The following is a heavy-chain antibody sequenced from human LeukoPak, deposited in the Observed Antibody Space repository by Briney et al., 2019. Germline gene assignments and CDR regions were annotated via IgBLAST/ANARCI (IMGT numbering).Heavy chain of an antibody. CDR2: ISSSGSTI. Sequence: PGGSLRLSCAASGFTFSSYEMNWVRQAPGKGLEWASYISSSGSTIYYADSVKGRFTISRDNAKNSLYLQMNSLRAEDTAVYYCARISPDGELTGAYYFDYWGQGTLVTVSS. D-gene: IGHD1-26*01. CDR3: ARISPDGELTGAYYFDY. CDR1: GFTFSSYE. J-gene: IGHJ4*02. V-gene: IGHV3-48*03.